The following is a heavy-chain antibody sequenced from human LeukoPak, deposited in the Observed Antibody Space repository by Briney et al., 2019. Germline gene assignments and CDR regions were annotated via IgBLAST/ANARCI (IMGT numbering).Heavy chain of an antibody. CDR1: GGSISSYY. V-gene: IGHV4-59*01. D-gene: IGHD6-13*01. Sequence: PSETLSLTCTVSGGSISSYYWSWIRQPPGKGLEWIGYIYYSGSTNYNPSLKSQVTISVDTSKNQFSLKLSSVTAADTAVYYCARLGGSWYAIYYYYMDVWGKGTTVTVSS. CDR2: IYYSGST. CDR3: ARLGGSWYAIYYYYMDV. J-gene: IGHJ6*03.